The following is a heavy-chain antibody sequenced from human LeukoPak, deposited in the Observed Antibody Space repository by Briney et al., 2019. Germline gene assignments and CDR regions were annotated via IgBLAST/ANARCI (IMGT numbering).Heavy chain of an antibody. CDR3: ARAPRWGGYFDY. CDR2: INPNSGGT. CDR1: GYTFTGYY. D-gene: IGHD3-16*01. V-gene: IGHV1-2*02. J-gene: IGHJ4*02. Sequence: ASVKVSCKASGYTFTGYYMHWVRQAPGQGLEWMGWINPNSGGTNYAQKLQGRVTMTTDTSTSTAYMELRSLRSDDTAVYYCARAPRWGGYFDYWGQGTLVTVSS.